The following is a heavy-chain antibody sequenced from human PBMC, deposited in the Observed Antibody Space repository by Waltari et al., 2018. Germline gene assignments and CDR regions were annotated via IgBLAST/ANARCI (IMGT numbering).Heavy chain of an antibody. D-gene: IGHD6-6*01. Sequence: EVQLVESGGGLIQPGGSLRLSCAASGFTVSSNYTSWVRQAPGKGLEWGSVIYSGGSTYYADSVKGRFTISRDNSKNTLYLQMNSLRAEDTAVYYCARGGYSSSSWGIFDYWGQGTLVTVSS. CDR2: IYSGGST. J-gene: IGHJ4*02. CDR3: ARGGYSSSSWGIFDY. CDR1: GFTVSSNY. V-gene: IGHV3-53*01.